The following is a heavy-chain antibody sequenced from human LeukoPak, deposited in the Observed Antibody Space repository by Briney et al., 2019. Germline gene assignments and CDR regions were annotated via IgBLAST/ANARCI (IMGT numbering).Heavy chain of an antibody. Sequence: GGSLRLSCAASGFTFSSYTMNWVRQAPGKGLEWVSSISSASRAIYYADSVKGRITISRDNAQNSLFLQVNSLRAEDTAVYYCARGDRSSPAANYYNYYYMDVWGKGTTDTVSS. CDR1: GFTFSSYT. D-gene: IGHD6-6*01. J-gene: IGHJ6*03. CDR2: ISSASRAI. CDR3: ARGDRSSPAANYYNYYYMDV. V-gene: IGHV3-48*04.